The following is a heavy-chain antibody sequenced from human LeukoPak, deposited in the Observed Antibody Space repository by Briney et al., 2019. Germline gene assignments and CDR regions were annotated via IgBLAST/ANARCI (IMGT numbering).Heavy chain of an antibody. CDR2: INHSGST. D-gene: IGHD2-15*01. Sequence: WIGEINHSGSTNYNPSLKSRVTISVDTSKNQFSLKLSSVTAAYTAVYYCARVSMVVKGADYWGQGTLGTVSS. CDR3: ARVSMVVKGADY. V-gene: IGHV4-34*01. J-gene: IGHJ4*02.